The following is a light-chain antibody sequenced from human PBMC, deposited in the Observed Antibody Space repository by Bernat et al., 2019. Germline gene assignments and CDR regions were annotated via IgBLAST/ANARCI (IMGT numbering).Light chain of an antibody. V-gene: IGKV3-20*01. Sequence: EIVLTQSPGTLSLSPGERATLSCRASQSISNTHLAWYRQKRGQAPRLLISGASTRASGVPDRLTGGGSGTVFTLTLDRLEPEDFAVYYCPQYGTSPPTFGQGTRLEIK. J-gene: IGKJ5*01. CDR1: QSISNTH. CDR2: GAS. CDR3: PQYGTSPPT.